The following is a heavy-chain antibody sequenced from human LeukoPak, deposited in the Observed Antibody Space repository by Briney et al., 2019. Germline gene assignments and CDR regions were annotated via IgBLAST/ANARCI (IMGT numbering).Heavy chain of an antibody. CDR1: GFTVSSNY. CDR2: IYSGGST. Sequence: PGGSLRLSCAASGFTVSSNYMSWVRQAPGKGLEWVSVIYSGGSTYYADSVKGRFTISRDNSKNTLYLQMNSLRAEDTAVYYCARDSFRLRGHYYYYYMDVWGKGTTVTVSS. CDR3: ARDSFRLRGHYYYYYMDV. J-gene: IGHJ6*03. V-gene: IGHV3-53*01. D-gene: IGHD3-10*01.